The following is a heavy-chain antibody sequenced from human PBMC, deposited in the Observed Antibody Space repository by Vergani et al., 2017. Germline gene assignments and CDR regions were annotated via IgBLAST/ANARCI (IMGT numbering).Heavy chain of an antibody. V-gene: IGHV1-46*01. CDR3: VTVRARRTYGGNELGWFDP. Sequence: QVQVVQSGAEVKKSGASVKVSCKTSGYTFSNYYMHWVRQAPGQGLEWMGIINPSGGHTNYAQKFQGRVTMTRDTSTSTVYMELSSLRSEDTAIYYCVTVRARRTYGGNELGWFDPWGQGTLLTVSS. J-gene: IGHJ5*02. D-gene: IGHD5-12*01. CDR1: GYTFSNYY. CDR2: INPSGGHT.